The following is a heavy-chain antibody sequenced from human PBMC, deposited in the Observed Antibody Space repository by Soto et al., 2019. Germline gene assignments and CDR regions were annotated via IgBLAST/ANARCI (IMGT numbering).Heavy chain of an antibody. J-gene: IGHJ5*02. CDR3: ATALYASTPPRLFDP. CDR2: ISYDGSNK. V-gene: IGHV3-30-3*01. CDR1: GFTFSSYA. Sequence: GGSLRLSCAASGFTFSSYAMHWVRQAPGKGLEWVAVISYDGSNKYYADSVKGRFTISRDNSKNTLYLQMNSLRAEDTAVYYCATALYASTPPRLFDPWGQRTLVTVSS. D-gene: IGHD2-2*01.